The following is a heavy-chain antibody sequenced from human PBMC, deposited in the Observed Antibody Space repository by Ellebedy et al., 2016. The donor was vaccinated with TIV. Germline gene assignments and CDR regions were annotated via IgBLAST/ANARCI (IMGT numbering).Heavy chain of an antibody. Sequence: PGGSLRLSCAASGFTFSSYGMHWVRQAPGKGLEWVAVISYDGSNKYYADSVKGRFTISRDNSKNTLYLQMNSLRAEDTAVYYCTKDRGRLRYFDSLFNGNWFDPWGQGTLVTVSS. CDR1: GFTFSSYG. J-gene: IGHJ5*02. D-gene: IGHD3-9*01. CDR2: ISYDGSNK. CDR3: TKDRGRLRYFDSLFNGNWFDP. V-gene: IGHV3-30*18.